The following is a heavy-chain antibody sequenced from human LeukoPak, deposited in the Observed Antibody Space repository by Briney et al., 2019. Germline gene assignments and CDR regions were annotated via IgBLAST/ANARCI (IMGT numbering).Heavy chain of an antibody. CDR1: GFTFSSYN. CDR3: ARALGYSSSWYQDH. V-gene: IGHV3-21*01. J-gene: IGHJ4*02. D-gene: IGHD6-13*01. Sequence: GGSLRLSCAASGFTFSSYNMNWVRQAPGKGLEWVSSITSSSIYIYYADSVKGRFTISRDNAKNSLYLQMNSLRAEDTAVYYCARALGYSSSWYQDHWGQGTLVTVSS. CDR2: ITSSSIYI.